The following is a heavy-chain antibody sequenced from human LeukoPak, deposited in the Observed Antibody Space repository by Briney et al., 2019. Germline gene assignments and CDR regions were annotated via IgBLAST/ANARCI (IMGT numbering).Heavy chain of an antibody. V-gene: IGHV4-39*01. J-gene: IGHJ4*02. CDR2: IYYTGIT. CDR3: VGRRGDGDCRPEY. Sequence: SETLSLTCSVSGGSIGSTAYYWGWIRQPPGKGLEWIGSIYYTGITYYNPSLKSRVTISLDTSRNQFSLKLNSVTAPETAVYYCVGRRGDGDCRPEYWGQGTLVTVSS. CDR1: GGSIGSTAYY. D-gene: IGHD2-21*02.